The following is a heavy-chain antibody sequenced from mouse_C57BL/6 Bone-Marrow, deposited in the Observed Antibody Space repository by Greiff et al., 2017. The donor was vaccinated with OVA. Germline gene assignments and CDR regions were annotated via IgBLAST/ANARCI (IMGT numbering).Heavy chain of an antibody. CDR1: GYTFTGYW. CDR3: ARRMGLRRRCFDY. Sequence: VQLQQSGAELMKPGASVKLSCKATGYTFTGYWIEWVKQRPGHGLEWIGEILPGDGSTNYNEKFKGKATFTADTSSTTAYMQHSSLTTEDSAIYYCARRMGLRRRCFDYWGQGTTLTVSS. D-gene: IGHD2-4*01. J-gene: IGHJ2*01. CDR2: ILPGDGST. V-gene: IGHV1-9*01.